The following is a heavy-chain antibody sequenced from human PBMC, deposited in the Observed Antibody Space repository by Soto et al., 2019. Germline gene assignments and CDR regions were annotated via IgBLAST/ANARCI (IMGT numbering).Heavy chain of an antibody. V-gene: IGHV3-23*01. Sequence: EVQLLESGGGLVQPGGSLRLSCAASGFTFSSYAMSWVRQAPGKGLEWVSASSGSGGSTYYADSVKGRFTISRDKSKNTLYLQMNSLRAEDTAVYYFAKASGWFGEFDYWGQGTLVTVSS. CDR3: AKASGWFGEFDY. CDR2: SSGSGGST. D-gene: IGHD3-10*01. CDR1: GFTFSSYA. J-gene: IGHJ4*02.